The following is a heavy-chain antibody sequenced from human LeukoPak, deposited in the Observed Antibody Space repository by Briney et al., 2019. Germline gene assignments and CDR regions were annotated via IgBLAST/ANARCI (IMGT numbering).Heavy chain of an antibody. V-gene: IGHV4-61*02. D-gene: IGHD2-8*02. Sequence: SQTLSLTCTVSGGSISSGSYYWSWIRQPAGKGLEWIGRIYTSGSTNYNPSLKSRVTISVDTSKNQFSLKLSSVTAADTAVYYCARSGPYYYYYYMDVWGKGTTVAISS. J-gene: IGHJ6*03. CDR3: ARSGPYYYYYYMDV. CDR2: IYTSGST. CDR1: GGSISSGSYY.